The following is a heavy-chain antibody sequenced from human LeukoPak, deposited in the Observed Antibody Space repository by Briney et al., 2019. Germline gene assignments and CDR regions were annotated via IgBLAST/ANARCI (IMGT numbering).Heavy chain of an antibody. V-gene: IGHV3-21*01. CDR3: ARDASGSYYPPFDY. CDR1: GFTFSNFG. Sequence: PGGSLRLSCAASGFTFSNFGMNWVRQAPGKGLGWVSCISSTSRFIFYADSVKGRFTMSRDNAKNSLYLQLNSLRADDTAVYYCARDASGSYYPPFDYWGQGILVTVSS. D-gene: IGHD1-26*01. J-gene: IGHJ4*02. CDR2: ISSTSRFI.